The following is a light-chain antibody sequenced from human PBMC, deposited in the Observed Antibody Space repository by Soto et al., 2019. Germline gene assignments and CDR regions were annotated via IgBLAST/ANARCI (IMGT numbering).Light chain of an antibody. J-gene: IGLJ2*01. CDR2: SNT. V-gene: IGLV1-44*01. CDR3: AAWDDSLKGVV. CDR1: NSNVGSNT. Sequence: QSVLTQPPSASGTPGQRVAISCSGSNSNVGSNTVSWYQQLPGTAPKLLLYSNTQRPSGVPGRFSGSESGTSASLAISGLQSEDEADYYCAAWDDSLKGVVFGGGTKLPVL.